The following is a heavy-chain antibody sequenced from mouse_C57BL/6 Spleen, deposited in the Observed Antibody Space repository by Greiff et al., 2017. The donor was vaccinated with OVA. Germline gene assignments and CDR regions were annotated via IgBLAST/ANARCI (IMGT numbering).Heavy chain of an antibody. CDR2: INPNNGGT. Sequence: EVQLQESGPELVKPGASVKMSCKASGYTFTDYNMHWVKQSHGKSLEWIGYINPNNGGTSYNQKFKGKAPLTVNKSSSTAYMELRSLTSEDSAVYYCASGHYDYRFAYWGQGTLVTVSA. CDR1: GYTFTDYN. D-gene: IGHD2-4*01. V-gene: IGHV1-22*01. J-gene: IGHJ3*01. CDR3: ASGHYDYRFAY.